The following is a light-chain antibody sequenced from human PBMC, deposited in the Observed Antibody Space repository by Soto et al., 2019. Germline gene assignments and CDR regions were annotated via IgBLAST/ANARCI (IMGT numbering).Light chain of an antibody. CDR1: QSVSSN. J-gene: IGKJ5*01. CDR3: QQRHMWPIT. CDR2: GAS. V-gene: IGKV3-15*01. Sequence: EIVMTQSPPPLSVSPGERATLSCRASQSVSSNLAGYQQKPGQAPRILIYGASTRATGIPARFSGSGSGTDFTLTISSLEPEDSAVYYCQQRHMWPITFGQGTRLE.